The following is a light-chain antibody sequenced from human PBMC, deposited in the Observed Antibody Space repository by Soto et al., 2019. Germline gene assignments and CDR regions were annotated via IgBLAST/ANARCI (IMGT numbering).Light chain of an antibody. CDR3: QQYDKWPYS. CDR2: GAF. Sequence: EIVLTQSPATLSVSPGEGATLSCRTSQIIDTNLAWYQQKPGQAPRLRIYGAFIRSPGFPVRFRGTGSGSEFTLTISGLQSEDGALYFCQQYDKWPYSFGQGTNLELK. CDR1: QIIDTN. V-gene: IGKV3-15*01. J-gene: IGKJ2*01.